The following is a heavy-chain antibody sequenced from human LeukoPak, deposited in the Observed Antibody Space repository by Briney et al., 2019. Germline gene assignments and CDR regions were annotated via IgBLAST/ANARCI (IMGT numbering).Heavy chain of an antibody. V-gene: IGHV4-30-4*07. Sequence: PPQTLSLTCAVSGGSISSGGYSWSWIRQPPGKGLEWIGYIYYSGSTYYNPSLKSRVTISVDTSKNQSSLKLSSVTAADTAVYYCARASEDYYDSSGYYASFDYWGQGTLVTVSS. CDR3: ARASEDYYDSSGYYASFDY. J-gene: IGHJ4*02. D-gene: IGHD3-22*01. CDR2: IYYSGST. CDR1: GGSISSGGYS.